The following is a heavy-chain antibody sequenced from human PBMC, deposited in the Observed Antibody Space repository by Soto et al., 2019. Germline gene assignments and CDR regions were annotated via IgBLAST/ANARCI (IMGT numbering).Heavy chain of an antibody. J-gene: IGHJ6*02. Sequence: VGSLRLSCAASGFTFSSYGMHWVRQAPGKGLEWVAVIWYDGSNKYYADSVKGRFTISRDNSKNTLYLQMNSLRAEDTAVYYCARVPKVPALDDSSGVMDVWGQGTTVTVSS. D-gene: IGHD3-22*01. CDR3: ARVPKVPALDDSSGVMDV. CDR1: GFTFSSYG. CDR2: IWYDGSNK. V-gene: IGHV3-33*01.